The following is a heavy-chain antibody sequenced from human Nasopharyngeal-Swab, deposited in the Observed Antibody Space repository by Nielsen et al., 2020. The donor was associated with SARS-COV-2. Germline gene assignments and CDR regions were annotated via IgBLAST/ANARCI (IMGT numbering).Heavy chain of an antibody. J-gene: IGHJ4*02. CDR3: VGGGYSSSWYGGDY. V-gene: IGHV3-48*04. D-gene: IGHD6-13*01. CDR2: ISSSSTTI. Sequence: WIRQPPGKGLEWVSHISSSSTTIYYADSVKGRFTISRDNAKNSLSLQMNSLRAEDTAVYYCVGGGYSSSWYGGDYWGQGTLVTVSS.